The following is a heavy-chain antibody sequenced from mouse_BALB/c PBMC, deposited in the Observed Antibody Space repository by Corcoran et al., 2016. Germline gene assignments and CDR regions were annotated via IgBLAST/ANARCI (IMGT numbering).Heavy chain of an antibody. Sequence: QVQLQQSGAELARPGASVKMSCKASGYTFTSYTMHWVKQRPGQGLEWIGDINPSRGYTNYNQKLKDKATLTADKSSSTAYMQLSSLTSEDSAVDYCARKAMDYLGQGTSVTVSS. CDR2: INPSRGYT. J-gene: IGHJ4*01. CDR1: GYTFTSYT. V-gene: IGHV1-4*01. CDR3: ARKAMDY.